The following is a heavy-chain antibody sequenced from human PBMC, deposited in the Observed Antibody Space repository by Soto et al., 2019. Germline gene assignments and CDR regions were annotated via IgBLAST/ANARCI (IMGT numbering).Heavy chain of an antibody. CDR3: ASRNGYCISTNCHGYYGMDV. D-gene: IGHD2-2*03. CDR2: INHSGNT. J-gene: IGHJ6*01. CDR1: GATISGYY. V-gene: IGHV4-34*01. Sequence: PSKTLSLTCAVYGATISGYYWSWIRQPPGKGLEWIGEINHSGNTNYNPSLMSRVTISLDTSKNQFSLKLSSVTAADTAVYYCASRNGYCISTNCHGYYGMDVWGEGTTVT.